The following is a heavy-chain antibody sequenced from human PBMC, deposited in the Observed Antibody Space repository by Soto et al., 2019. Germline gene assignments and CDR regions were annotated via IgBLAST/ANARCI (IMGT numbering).Heavy chain of an antibody. J-gene: IGHJ5*02. CDR3: ARTPTYNIAAAGTPPVFWFDP. Sequence: SETLSLTCTVSGGSISSGGYYWSWIRQHPGKGLEWIGYIYYSGSTYYNPSPKSRVTISVDTSKNQFSLKLSSVTAADTAVYYCARTPTYNIAAAGTPPVFWFDPWGQGTLVTVSS. CDR1: GGSISSGGYY. V-gene: IGHV4-31*03. D-gene: IGHD6-13*01. CDR2: IYYSGST.